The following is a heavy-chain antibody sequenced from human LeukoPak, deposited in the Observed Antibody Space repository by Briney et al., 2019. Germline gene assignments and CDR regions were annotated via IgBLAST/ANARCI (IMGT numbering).Heavy chain of an antibody. Sequence: GGSLRLSCAASGFTFSGSAMHWVRQASGKGLEWVGRIRSKANSYATAYAASVKGRFTISRDDSKNTAYLQMNSLKTEDTAVYYCTRLYSSSPEGYYYYYYMDVWGKGSTVTVSS. CDR2: IRSKANSYAT. V-gene: IGHV3-73*01. CDR3: TRLYSSSPEGYYYYYYMDV. CDR1: GFTFSGSA. D-gene: IGHD6-6*01. J-gene: IGHJ6*03.